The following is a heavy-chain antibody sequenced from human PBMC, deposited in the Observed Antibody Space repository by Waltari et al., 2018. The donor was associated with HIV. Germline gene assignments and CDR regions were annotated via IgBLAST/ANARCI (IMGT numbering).Heavy chain of an antibody. CDR2: IDTDTGNP. CDR3: ARRDASGWFSFDY. D-gene: IGHD6-19*01. J-gene: IGHJ4*02. V-gene: IGHV7-4-1*02. CDR1: GYTFTRFP. Sequence: QVQLVQSGSEFKKPGASVKVSCTASGYTFTRFPQSWVRQAPGQGLEWMGWIDTDTGNPTYAQGFTGRFVLSLDTSVSTAYLQISSLKAEDTAVYYCARRDASGWFSFDYWGQGTLVTVSS.